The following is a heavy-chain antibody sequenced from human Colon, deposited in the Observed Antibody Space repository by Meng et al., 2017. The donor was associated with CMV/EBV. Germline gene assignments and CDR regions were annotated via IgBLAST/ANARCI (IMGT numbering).Heavy chain of an antibody. CDR3: ARLPPPRILVSDWFDP. Sequence: GESLKISCAASGFPFSSYEINWVRQAPGKGLEWVSSISSSSSYIYYADSVKGRFTISRDNAKNSLYLQMNSLRAEDTAVYYCARLPPPRILVSDWFDPWGQGTLVTVSS. CDR1: GFPFSSYE. CDR2: ISSSSSYI. D-gene: IGHD3-9*01. V-gene: IGHV3-21*01. J-gene: IGHJ5*02.